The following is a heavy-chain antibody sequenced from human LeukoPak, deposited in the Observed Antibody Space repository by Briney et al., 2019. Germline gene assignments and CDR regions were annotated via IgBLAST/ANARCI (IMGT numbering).Heavy chain of an antibody. CDR2: VYDSGSI. CDR3: ARGVWGLAAAGLRYDD. D-gene: IGHD6-13*01. Sequence: SETLSLTCTVSGGSISGYYWGWIRQPPGKGLEWIGYVYDSGSINYNPSLRSRATISVDTSKNQFSLKLSSVTAADTAVYYCARGVWGLAAAGLRYDDWGQGTLVTVSS. V-gene: IGHV4-59*01. CDR1: GGSISGYY. J-gene: IGHJ4*02.